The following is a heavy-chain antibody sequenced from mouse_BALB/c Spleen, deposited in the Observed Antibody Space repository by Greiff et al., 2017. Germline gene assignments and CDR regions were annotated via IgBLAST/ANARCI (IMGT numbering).Heavy chain of an antibody. CDR1: GYAFSSYW. J-gene: IGHJ4*01. V-gene: IGHV1-80*01. CDR2: IYPGDGDT. Sequence: QVQLQQSGAELVRPGSSVKISCKASGYAFSSYWMNWVKQRPGQGLEWIGLIYPGDGDTNYNGKFKGKATLTADKSSSTAYMQLSSLTSEDSAVYFCARPYYDDGYAMDYWGQGTSVTVSS. D-gene: IGHD2-4*01. CDR3: ARPYYDDGYAMDY.